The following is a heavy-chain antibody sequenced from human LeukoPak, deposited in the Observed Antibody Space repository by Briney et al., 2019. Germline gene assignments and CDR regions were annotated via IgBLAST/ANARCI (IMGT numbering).Heavy chain of an antibody. V-gene: IGHV3-74*01. D-gene: IGHD3-9*01. CDR2: INTDVSST. CDR3: AKASTAYSDILTGSNFDI. CDR1: VFTFSGDC. Sequence: GGSLRLSCAASVFTFSGDCMHSVRQAPGEGLVWVSRINTDVSSTSYADSVKGRFTISRDNDKTSLYLPMNSLRAEDTALYYCAKASTAYSDILTGSNFDIWGPGTMVTVSS. J-gene: IGHJ3*02.